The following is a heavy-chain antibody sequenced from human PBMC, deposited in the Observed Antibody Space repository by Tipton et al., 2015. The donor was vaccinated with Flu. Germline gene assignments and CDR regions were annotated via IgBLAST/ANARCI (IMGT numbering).Heavy chain of an antibody. CDR1: GGSISSGSYY. Sequence: LSLTCTVSGGSISSGSYYWSWIRQPAGKGLEWIGRIYTSGSTNYNPSLKSRVTISVDTSRNQFSLKLSSVTAADTAVYYCAREGFDSSGYRAGDAFDIWGQGTMVTVSS. J-gene: IGHJ3*02. D-gene: IGHD3-22*01. V-gene: IGHV4-61*02. CDR3: AREGFDSSGYRAGDAFDI. CDR2: IYTSGST.